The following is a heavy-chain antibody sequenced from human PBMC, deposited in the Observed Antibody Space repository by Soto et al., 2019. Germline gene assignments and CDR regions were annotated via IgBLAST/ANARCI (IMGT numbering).Heavy chain of an antibody. CDR3: TRLDDVRIEPAFDY. CDR2: IYYSGST. J-gene: IGHJ4*02. CDR1: GGSISSGGYY. D-gene: IGHD2-2*01. V-gene: IGHV4-31*03. Sequence: PSETLSLTCTVSGGSISSGGYYWSWIRQHPGKGLEWIGYIYYSGSTYYNPSLKSRVTISVDTSKNQFSLKLSSVTAADTAVYYCTRLDDVRIEPAFDYRAQRTPVPVSS.